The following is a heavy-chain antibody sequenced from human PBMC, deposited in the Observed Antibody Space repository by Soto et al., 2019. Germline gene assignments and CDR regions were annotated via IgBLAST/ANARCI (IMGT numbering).Heavy chain of an antibody. V-gene: IGHV1-3*01. D-gene: IGHD3-16*02. Sequence: QVQLVQSGAEVKKPGASVKVSCKASGYIFTSYALHWVRQAPGQRLEWMGWINAGKGNTKYSQKFQGRVTITRDTSASVAYMELSSLASEDTAVYYGARSEVIPEGCDYWGQGTLVTVSS. CDR3: ARSEVIPEGCDY. J-gene: IGHJ4*02. CDR2: INAGKGNT. CDR1: GYIFTSYA.